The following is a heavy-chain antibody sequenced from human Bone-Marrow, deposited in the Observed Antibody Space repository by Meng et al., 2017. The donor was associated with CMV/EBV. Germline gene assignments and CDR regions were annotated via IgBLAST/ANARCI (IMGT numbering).Heavy chain of an antibody. D-gene: IGHD6-6*01. J-gene: IGHJ4*02. CDR3: AGLIAARNYFDY. Sequence: GESLKISCAASGFTFSDHGMHWVRQAPGKGLEWVAFIRYDGSKKYYADFVKGRLTISRDNSKNTLYLEMNSLRAEDTAVYYCAGLIAARNYFDYWGQGTLGTVPQ. CDR1: GFTFSDHG. CDR2: IRYDGSKK. V-gene: IGHV3-30*02.